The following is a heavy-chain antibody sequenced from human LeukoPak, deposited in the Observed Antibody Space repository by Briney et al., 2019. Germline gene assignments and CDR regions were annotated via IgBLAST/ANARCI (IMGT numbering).Heavy chain of an antibody. CDR2: ISGTGDSP. CDR1: GFTFRSYA. V-gene: IGHV3-23*01. J-gene: IGHJ5*02. CDR3: AKDIGWFDP. Sequence: GGSLRLSCAASGFTFRSYAMNWVRQAPGKGLEGVSAISGTGDSPHYADSVKGRFTISRDNSKNTLYLQMNSLRAEDTAFYYCAKDIGWFDPWGQGTLVTVSS.